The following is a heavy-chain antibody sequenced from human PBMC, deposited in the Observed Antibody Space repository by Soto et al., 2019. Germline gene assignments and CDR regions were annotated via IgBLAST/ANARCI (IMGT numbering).Heavy chain of an antibody. CDR3: ARRLGYSKTGGTYYFDS. V-gene: IGHV5-51*01. J-gene: IGHJ4*02. CDR1: GYIFLNDW. CDR2: IYPSDSDT. Sequence: VESVKTSCKGSGYIFLNDWINWVRPVPRKGLEWMGIIYPSDSDTRYSPSFQGQVTISVDKSISTAYLQWSDLKASDTAIYYCARRLGYSKTGGTYYFDSWGQGTPVTVSS. D-gene: IGHD7-27*01.